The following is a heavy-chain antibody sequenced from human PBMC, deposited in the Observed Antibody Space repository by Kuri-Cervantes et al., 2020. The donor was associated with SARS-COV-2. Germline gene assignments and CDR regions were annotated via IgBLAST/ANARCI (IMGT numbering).Heavy chain of an antibody. CDR3: ARERGAIVVVVAATPTLDY. Sequence: GESLKISCAASGFTFSSYAMSWVRQAPGKGLEWVSAISGSGSSTYYADSVKGRFTISRDNAKNSLYLQMNSLRAEDTAVYYCARERGAIVVVVAATPTLDYWGQGTLVTVSS. D-gene: IGHD2-15*01. CDR1: GFTFSSYA. V-gene: IGHV3-23*01. CDR2: ISGSGSST. J-gene: IGHJ4*02.